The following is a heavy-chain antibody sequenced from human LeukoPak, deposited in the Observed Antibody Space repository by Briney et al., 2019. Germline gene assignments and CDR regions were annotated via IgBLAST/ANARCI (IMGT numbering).Heavy chain of an antibody. D-gene: IGHD5-18*01. Sequence: SETLSLTCTVSGGSISSGGDSWSWIRQPPGKGLEWIGYIYHSGSTYYNPSLKSRVTISVDRSKNQFSLKLSSVTAADTAVYYCARVDTAYYFDYWGQGTLVTVSS. CDR2: IYHSGST. V-gene: IGHV4-30-2*01. CDR1: GGSISSGGDS. J-gene: IGHJ4*02. CDR3: ARVDTAYYFDY.